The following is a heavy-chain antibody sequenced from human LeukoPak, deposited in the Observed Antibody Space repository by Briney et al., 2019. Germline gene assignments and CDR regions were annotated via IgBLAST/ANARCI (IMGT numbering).Heavy chain of an antibody. D-gene: IGHD3-10*01. V-gene: IGHV1-2*02. Sequence: ASVKVSCKASGYTFTGYYMHWVRQAPGQGLEWMGWINPNSGGTNYAQKFQGRVTMTRDTSISTAYMELSRLRFDDTAVYYCARTNIITMVRGVLIDPWGQGTLVTVSS. CDR3: ARTNIITMVRGVLIDP. CDR2: INPNSGGT. CDR1: GYTFTGYY. J-gene: IGHJ5*02.